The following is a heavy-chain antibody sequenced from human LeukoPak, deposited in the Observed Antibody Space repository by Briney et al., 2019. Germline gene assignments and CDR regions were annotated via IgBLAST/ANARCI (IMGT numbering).Heavy chain of an antibody. CDR3: ARGLVDNWHGAVDGFDY. D-gene: IGHD1-20*01. J-gene: IGHJ4*01. Sequence: GASLKVSCKASGYTFTSYAMNWVRQAPGQGLEWMGWINTNTGNPTYAQGFTGRFVFSLDTSVSTAYLQICSLKAEDTAVYYCARGLVDNWHGAVDGFDYGGHGTLVTVSS. V-gene: IGHV7-4-1*01. CDR1: GYTFTSYA. CDR2: INTNTGNP.